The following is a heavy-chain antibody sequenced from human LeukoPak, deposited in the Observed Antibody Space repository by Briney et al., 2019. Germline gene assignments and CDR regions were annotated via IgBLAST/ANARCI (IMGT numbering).Heavy chain of an antibody. CDR3: AKDGAGYVMDV. V-gene: IGHV3-30*02. CDR2: IQYDGSNK. CDR1: GFTFSNYG. D-gene: IGHD3-9*01. Sequence: PGGSLRLSCAASGFTFSNYGVHWVRQAPGKGLEWVAFIQYDGSNKYYVDSVKGRFTISRDNSKNTLYLQMNSLRAEDTAVYFCAKDGAGYVMDVRGKGTTVTVSS. J-gene: IGHJ6*04.